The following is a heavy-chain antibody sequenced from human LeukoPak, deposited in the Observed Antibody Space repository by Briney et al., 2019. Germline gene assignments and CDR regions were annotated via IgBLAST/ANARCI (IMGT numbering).Heavy chain of an antibody. CDR2: ISSSSSTI. Sequence: GGSLRLSCAASGFTFSSYSMNWVRQAPGKGLEWVSYISSSSSTIYYADSVKGRFTISRDNSKNTLYLQMNSLRAEDTAVYYCAKGYSSSWSSDYWGQGTLVTVSS. V-gene: IGHV3-48*01. CDR1: GFTFSSYS. D-gene: IGHD6-13*01. CDR3: AKGYSSSWSSDY. J-gene: IGHJ4*02.